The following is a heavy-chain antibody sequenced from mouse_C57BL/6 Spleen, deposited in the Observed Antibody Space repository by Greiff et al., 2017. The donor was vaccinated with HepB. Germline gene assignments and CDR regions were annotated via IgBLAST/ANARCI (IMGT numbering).Heavy chain of an antibody. J-gene: IGHJ2*01. D-gene: IGHD2-2*01. V-gene: IGHV1-54*01. Sequence: QVQLQQSGAELVRPGTSVKVSCKASGYAFTNYLIEWVKQRPGQGLEWIGVINPGSGGTNYNEKFKGKATLTADKSSSTAYMQLSSLTSEDSAVYFCARGGLPHYFDYWGQGTTLTVSS. CDR2: INPGSGGT. CDR3: ARGGLPHYFDY. CDR1: GYAFTNYL.